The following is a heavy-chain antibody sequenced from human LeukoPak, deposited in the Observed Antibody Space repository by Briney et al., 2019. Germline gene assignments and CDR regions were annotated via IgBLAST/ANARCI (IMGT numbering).Heavy chain of an antibody. J-gene: IGHJ4*02. CDR2: INPSGGST. V-gene: IGHV1-46*01. CDR1: GYTFTSYY. CDR3: ASRYCSSTSCYFDY. D-gene: IGHD2-2*01. Sequence: ASVKVSCKASGYTFTSYYMHWVRQAPGQGLEWRGIINPSGGSTSYAQKFQGRVTMTRDMSASTVYMELSSLRSEDTAVYYCASRYCSSTSCYFDYWGQGTLVTVSS.